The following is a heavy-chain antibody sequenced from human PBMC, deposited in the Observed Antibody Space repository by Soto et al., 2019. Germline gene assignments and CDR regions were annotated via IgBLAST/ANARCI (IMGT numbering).Heavy chain of an antibody. V-gene: IGHV4-34*01. Sequence: SETLSLTCAVYDGSFSGYYWNWIRQPPGKGLEWIGEINHSGSTNYNPSLKSRVTLSVDTSKNQFSLKLSSVTAADTAVYYCARGLPIIVVVPPARGWFDPWGQGTLVTSPQ. CDR2: INHSGST. CDR1: DGSFSGYY. CDR3: ARGLPIIVVVPPARGWFDP. D-gene: IGHD2-2*01. J-gene: IGHJ5*02.